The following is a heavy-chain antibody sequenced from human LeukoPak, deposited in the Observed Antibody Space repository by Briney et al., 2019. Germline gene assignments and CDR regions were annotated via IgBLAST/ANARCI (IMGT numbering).Heavy chain of an antibody. D-gene: IGHD1-26*01. Sequence: PSQTLSLTCTVSGGSISSGSYYWSWIRQPAGKGLEWIGRIYTSGSTNYNPSLKSRVTISVDTSKNQFSLKLSSVTAADTAVYYCARWGGGSYYGFDYWGQGTLVTVSS. CDR3: ARWGGGSYYGFDY. V-gene: IGHV4-61*02. J-gene: IGHJ4*02. CDR1: GGSISSGSYY. CDR2: IYTSGST.